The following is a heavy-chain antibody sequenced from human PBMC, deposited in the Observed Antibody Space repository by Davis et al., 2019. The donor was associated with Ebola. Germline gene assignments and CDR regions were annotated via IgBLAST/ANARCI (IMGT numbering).Heavy chain of an antibody. CDR2: ISGDGGST. D-gene: IGHD1-20*01. J-gene: IGHJ3*02. Sequence: PGGSLRLSCAASGFTFDDYAMHWVRQAPGKGLEWVSLISGDGGSTYYADSVKGRFTISRDNSKNSLYLQMNSLRTEDTALYYCAKAWWPYNWNDDAFDIWGQGTMVTVSS. CDR1: GFTFDDYA. V-gene: IGHV3-43*02. CDR3: AKAWWPYNWNDDAFDI.